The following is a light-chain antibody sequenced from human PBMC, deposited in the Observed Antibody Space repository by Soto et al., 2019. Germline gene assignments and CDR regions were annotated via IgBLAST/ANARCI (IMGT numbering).Light chain of an antibody. J-gene: IGKJ1*01. CDR2: GAS. Sequence: AIQMTQSPSSLSASVGDRVTITCRASQDIRSELGWYQQRPGKAPKALIYGASNLPGGVPSRFSGSGFGTDFTLTISSLQPEDFATYYCLQDRNYPQTFGQGTKVESK. CDR3: LQDRNYPQT. V-gene: IGKV1-6*01. CDR1: QDIRSE.